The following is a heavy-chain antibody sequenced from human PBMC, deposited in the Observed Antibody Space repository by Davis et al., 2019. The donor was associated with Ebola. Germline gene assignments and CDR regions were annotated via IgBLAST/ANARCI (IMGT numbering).Heavy chain of an antibody. D-gene: IGHD6-19*01. CDR2: ISISSAFI. CDR1: GFTFSSYS. J-gene: IGHJ3*02. Sequence: GESLKISCAASGFTFSSYSMNWVRQAPGKGLEWVSSISISSAFIYYADSLKGRFTVSRDNAKNSLSLQMNSLRTEDTAVYYRAGGESGWDASDIWGRGTMVTVSS. V-gene: IGHV3-21*01. CDR3: AGGESGWDASDI.